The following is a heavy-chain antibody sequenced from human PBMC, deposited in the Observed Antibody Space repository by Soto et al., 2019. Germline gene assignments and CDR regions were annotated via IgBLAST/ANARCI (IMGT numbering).Heavy chain of an antibody. D-gene: IGHD3-16*01. J-gene: IGHJ6*02. CDR3: ARELGVVWGYYSYYGMDV. CDR2: ISAYNDNT. CDR1: GSTFTSYG. Sequence: RASVKVSCKASGSTFTSYGISWVRQAPGQGLEWMGWISAYNDNTNDAQKLQGRVTMTTDTSTSTAYMELRSLRSDDTAVYYCARELGVVWGYYSYYGMDVWGQGTTVTV. V-gene: IGHV1-18*04.